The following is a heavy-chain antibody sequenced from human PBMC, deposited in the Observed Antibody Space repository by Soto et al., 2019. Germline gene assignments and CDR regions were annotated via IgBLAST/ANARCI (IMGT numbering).Heavy chain of an antibody. J-gene: IGHJ5*02. V-gene: IGHV4-30-2*01. D-gene: IGHD3-10*01. CDR2: IYHSGST. CDR3: ARGRGYYGSGLDP. CDR1: GGSISSGGYS. Sequence: PSETLSLTCAVSGGSISSGGYSWSWIRQPPGKGLEWIGYIYHSGSTYYNPSLKSRVTISVDRSKNQFSLKLSSVTAADTAVYYCARGRGYYGSGLDPWGQGTLVTVSS.